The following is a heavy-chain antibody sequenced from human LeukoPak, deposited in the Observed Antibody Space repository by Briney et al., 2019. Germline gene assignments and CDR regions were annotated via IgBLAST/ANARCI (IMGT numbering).Heavy chain of an antibody. Sequence: GSLRLSCAASGFTFNSYDMHWVRQTPGKGLEWVAVIWYDGSKEFYRDSVKGRFSISRDNAKNSLYLQMNSLRAEDTAVYYCARAGGGAYDFWSGYYGNYWGQGTLVTVSS. V-gene: IGHV3-33*01. J-gene: IGHJ4*02. D-gene: IGHD3-3*01. CDR3: ARAGGGAYDFWSGYYGNY. CDR2: IWYDGSKE. CDR1: GFTFNSYD.